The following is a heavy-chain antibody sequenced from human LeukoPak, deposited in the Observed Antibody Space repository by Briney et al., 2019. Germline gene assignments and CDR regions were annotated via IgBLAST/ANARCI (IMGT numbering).Heavy chain of an antibody. CDR1: GFTFSTYN. CDR2: ISSGGNYI. D-gene: IGHD3-10*01. V-gene: IGHV3-21*01. CDR3: AREGYFASDS. Sequence: GGSLRLSCAASGFTFSTYNMSWVRQAPGKGLEWVSSISSGGNYIYYADSVRGRFTVSRANAKNSLYLLMDSLRAEDTALYYCAREGYFASDSWGQGTLVTVSS. J-gene: IGHJ1*01.